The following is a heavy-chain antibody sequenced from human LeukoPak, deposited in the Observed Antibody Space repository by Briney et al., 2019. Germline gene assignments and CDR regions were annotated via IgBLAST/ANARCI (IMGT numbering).Heavy chain of an antibody. CDR1: GFTFSSYA. CDR2: ISGSGGRT. V-gene: IGHV3-23*01. D-gene: IGHD3-10*01. J-gene: IGHJ4*02. Sequence: GGSPRLSCAASGFTFSSYAMSWVRQAPGKGLEWVSAISGSGGRTYYADSVKGRFTISRDNSKNTLYLQMNSLRAEDTAVYYCAKDPLVRGVTYDYWGQGTLVTVSS. CDR3: AKDPLVRGVTYDY.